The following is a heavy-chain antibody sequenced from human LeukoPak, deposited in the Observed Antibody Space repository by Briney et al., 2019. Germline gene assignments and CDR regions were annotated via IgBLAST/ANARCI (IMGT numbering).Heavy chain of an antibody. CDR3: ARGSGDYGLNYFDY. Sequence: SETLSLTCTVSGGSISSYYWSWIRQPPGKGLEWIGYISYSGSTNCNPSLKSRVTMSVDASKKQFSLKLSSVTAADTAVYYCARGSGDYGLNYFDYWGQGTLVTVSS. D-gene: IGHD4-17*01. J-gene: IGHJ4*02. V-gene: IGHV4-59*01. CDR2: ISYSGST. CDR1: GGSISSYY.